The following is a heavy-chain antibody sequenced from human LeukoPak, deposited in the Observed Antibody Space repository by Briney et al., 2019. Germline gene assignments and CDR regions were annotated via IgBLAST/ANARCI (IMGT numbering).Heavy chain of an antibody. Sequence: GESLKISCKGSGYSCGSYWIGWVRQMPGKGLELMGIIYPGDSDTRYSPSFQGQVTISADKSIKTAYLQWSSLKASDTAMYYCASSTAVTTHYFDFWGQGTLVTVSS. J-gene: IGHJ4*02. CDR2: IYPGDSDT. CDR3: ASSTAVTTHYFDF. D-gene: IGHD4-17*01. V-gene: IGHV5-51*01. CDR1: GYSCGSYW.